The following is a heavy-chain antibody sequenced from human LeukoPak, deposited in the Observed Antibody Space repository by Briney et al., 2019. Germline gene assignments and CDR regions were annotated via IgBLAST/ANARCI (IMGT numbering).Heavy chain of an antibody. Sequence: SETLSLTCTVSGGSISSYYWSWIRQPPGKGLEWIGYISYSGNTNYNPSLKSRVTISLDTSKNQFSLKLSSVTAADTAVYYCAGHHPRNTVDFWGQGTLVTVSS. CDR2: ISYSGNT. CDR1: GGSISSYY. D-gene: IGHD2-8*02. J-gene: IGHJ4*02. V-gene: IGHV4-59*08. CDR3: AGHHPRNTVDF.